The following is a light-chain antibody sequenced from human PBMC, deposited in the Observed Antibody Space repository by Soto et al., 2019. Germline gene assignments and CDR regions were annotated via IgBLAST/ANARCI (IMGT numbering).Light chain of an antibody. V-gene: IGKV3-20*01. J-gene: IGKJ1*01. CDR2: GAS. CDR3: HYGNSPPWT. CDR1: QSVSSSY. Sequence: EIVLTQSPGTLSLSPGERATLSCRASQSVSSSYLAWYQQKPGQAPRLLIYGASSRATGIPDRFSGSGSGTDFTLTISRLEPEDFAVYYCHYGNSPPWTFGQGTKVDI.